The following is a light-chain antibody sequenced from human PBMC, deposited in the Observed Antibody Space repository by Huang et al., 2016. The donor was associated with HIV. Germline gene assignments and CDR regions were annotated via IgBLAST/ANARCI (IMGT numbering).Light chain of an antibody. CDR3: QQYHSLPWT. J-gene: IGKJ1*01. CDR1: QGIGNS. CDR2: ATS. Sequence: DIQMTQSPSSLSASVGDRVTITCRASQGIGNSLAWYQQKPEKAPRLLLYATSTLESGDPSRFSGSGSGTHYTLTINTLQPEDIASYYCQQYHSLPWTFGQGTKVEIK. V-gene: IGKV1-NL1*01.